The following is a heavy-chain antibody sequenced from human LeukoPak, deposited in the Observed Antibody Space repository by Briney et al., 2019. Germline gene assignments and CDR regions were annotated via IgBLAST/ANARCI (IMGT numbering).Heavy chain of an antibody. CDR1: GYTFTDYY. CDR3: ARDIGSGWYWIGGNY. J-gene: IGHJ4*02. V-gene: IGHV1-2*02. D-gene: IGHD6-19*01. CDR2: IAPHSGDT. Sequence: ASVKVSCKASGYTFTDYYMHWVRQAPGQGLEWMGWIAPHSGDTNYAQKFQGRVTMTRDTSISTAHMELSRLKSDDTAVYYCARDIGSGWYWIGGNYWGQRTLVTVSS.